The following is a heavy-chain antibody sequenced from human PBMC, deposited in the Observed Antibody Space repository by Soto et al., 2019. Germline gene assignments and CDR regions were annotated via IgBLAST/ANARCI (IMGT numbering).Heavy chain of an antibody. CDR2: IIPIFGTA. D-gene: IGHD3-22*01. V-gene: IGHV1-69*01. Sequence: QVQLVQSGAEVKKPGSSVKVSCKASGGTFSSYAISWVRQAPGQGLEWMGGIIPIFGTANYAQKFQGRVTITAAESTSTAYMALSSLRSEDTAVYYCARAYYYDSSGYYRQYYFDYWGQGTLVTVSS. CDR1: GGTFSSYA. CDR3: ARAYYYDSSGYYRQYYFDY. J-gene: IGHJ4*02.